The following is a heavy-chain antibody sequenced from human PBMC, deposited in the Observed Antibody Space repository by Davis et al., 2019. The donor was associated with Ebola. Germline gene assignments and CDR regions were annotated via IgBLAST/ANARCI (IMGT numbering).Heavy chain of an antibody. V-gene: IGHV3-7*01. CDR2: IKQGGSQK. CDR3: AKMYSSIWRSFDY. CDR1: GFTLSSHW. D-gene: IGHD6-13*01. J-gene: IGHJ4*02. Sequence: GESLKISCAASGFTLSSHWMGWVRQAPGKGLEWVANIKQGGSQKNYVDSVRGRFTISRDNAKNSLYLQMNSLRAEDTAVYYCAKMYSSIWRSFDYWGQGTLVTVSS.